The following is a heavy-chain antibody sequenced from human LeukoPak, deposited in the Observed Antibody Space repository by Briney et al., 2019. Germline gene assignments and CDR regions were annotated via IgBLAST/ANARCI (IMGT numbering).Heavy chain of an antibody. V-gene: IGHV1-18*01. D-gene: IGHD5-12*01. CDR1: GYTFTSYG. J-gene: IGHJ6*03. Sequence: ASVKVSCKASGYTFTSYGISWVRQAPGQGLEWMGWISAYNGNTNYAQKLQGRVTMTTDTSTGTAYMELRSLRSDDTAVYYCARAVTEATISFYYYYMDVWGKGTTVTVSS. CDR3: ARAVTEATISFYYYYMDV. CDR2: ISAYNGNT.